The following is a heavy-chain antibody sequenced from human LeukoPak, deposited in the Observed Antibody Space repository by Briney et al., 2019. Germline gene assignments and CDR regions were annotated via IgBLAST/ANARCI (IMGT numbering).Heavy chain of an antibody. CDR2: INSDGSST. V-gene: IGHV3-74*01. CDR3: AALYYDILTGSLNDY. J-gene: IGHJ4*02. CDR1: GFTFSSYW. Sequence: PGGSLRLSCAASGFTFSSYWMHWVRQAPGKGLVWVSRINSDGSSTSYADSVKGRFTISRDNAKNTLYLQMNSLRAEDTAVYYCAALYYDILTGSLNDYWGQGTLVTVSS. D-gene: IGHD3-9*01.